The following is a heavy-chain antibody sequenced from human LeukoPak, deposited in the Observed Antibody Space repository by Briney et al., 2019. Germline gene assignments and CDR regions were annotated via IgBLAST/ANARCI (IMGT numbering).Heavy chain of an antibody. J-gene: IGHJ6*04. CDR1: GVAFSSYV. Sequence: SAGSLRLSCAASGVAFSSYVLSWVRQAPGKGLKWVSAIGGSGGATYYADSEKGRFTISTDNSKSTLYLQMNSLRADDTAGYYCAKGVGINNYYYYGVDVWGKGTTVTVSS. D-gene: IGHD2-15*01. V-gene: IGHV3-23*01. CDR2: IGGSGGAT. CDR3: AKGVGINNYYYYGVDV.